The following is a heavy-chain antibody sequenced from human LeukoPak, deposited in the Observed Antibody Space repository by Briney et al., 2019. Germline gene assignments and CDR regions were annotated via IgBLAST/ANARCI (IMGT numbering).Heavy chain of an antibody. D-gene: IGHD6-13*01. V-gene: IGHV3-7*03. J-gene: IGHJ4*02. CDR3: AVGYSSTWYHFEY. CDR1: GFSFSSYW. CDR2: IKQDGSEK. Sequence: PGGSLRLSCAASGFSFSSYWMSWVRQAPGKGLEWVANIKQDGSEKYYVDSVKGRFTISRDNVKNSLYLQMNSLRAEDTAVYYCAVGYSSTWYHFEYWGQGTLVTVSS.